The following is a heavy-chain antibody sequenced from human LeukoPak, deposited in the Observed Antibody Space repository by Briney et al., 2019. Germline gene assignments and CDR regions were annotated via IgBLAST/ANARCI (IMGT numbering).Heavy chain of an antibody. CDR3: AKSEGDVVVVAATPVPPDP. V-gene: IGHV3-30*18. CDR2: ISYDGSNK. Sequence: PGGSLRLSCAASGFTFSSYGMHWVRQAPGKGLEWVAVISYDGSNKYYADSVKGRFTISRDNSKNTLYLQMNSLRAEDTAVYYCAKSEGDVVVVAATPVPPDPWGQGTLVTVSS. D-gene: IGHD2-15*01. CDR1: GFTFSSYG. J-gene: IGHJ5*02.